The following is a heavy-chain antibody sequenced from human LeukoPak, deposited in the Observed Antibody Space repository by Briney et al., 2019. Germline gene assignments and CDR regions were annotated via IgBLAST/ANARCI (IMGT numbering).Heavy chain of an antibody. J-gene: IGHJ4*02. CDR3: ARLYCSSTTCYWSFDY. CDR1: GGSFSGYY. D-gene: IGHD2-2*01. Sequence: SETLSLTCAVYGGSFSGYYWSWIRQPPGKGLEWIGEINHSGSTNYNPSLKSRVTISVDPSKNPFSLKLRSVTAADPAVYYCARLYCSSTTCYWSFDYWGQGTLVTVSS. V-gene: IGHV4-34*01. CDR2: INHSGST.